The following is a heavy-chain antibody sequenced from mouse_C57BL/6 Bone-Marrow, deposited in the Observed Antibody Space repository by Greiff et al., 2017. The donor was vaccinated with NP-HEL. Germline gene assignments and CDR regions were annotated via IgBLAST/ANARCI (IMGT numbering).Heavy chain of an antibody. CDR2: ISSGGSYT. J-gene: IGHJ2*01. CDR1: GFTFSSYG. CDR3: ARQRDYGNIHFDY. Sequence: EVQLVESGGDLVKPGGSLKLSCAASGFTFSSYGMSWVRQTPDKRLEWVATISSGGSYTYYPDSVKGRFTISRDNAKNTLYLQMSSLKSDDTAMYYCARQRDYGNIHFDYWGQGTTLTVSS. D-gene: IGHD2-1*01. V-gene: IGHV5-6*01.